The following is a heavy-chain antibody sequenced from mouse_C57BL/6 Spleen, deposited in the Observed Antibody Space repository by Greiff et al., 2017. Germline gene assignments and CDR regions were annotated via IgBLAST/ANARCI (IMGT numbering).Heavy chain of an antibody. J-gene: IGHJ4*01. D-gene: IGHD4-1*01. CDR2: INPKYGTT. V-gene: IGHV1-39*01. CDR1: GYSFTDYN. Sequence: VQLQQSGPELVKPGASVKISCKASGYSFTDYNMNWVKQSNGKSLEWIGVINPKYGTTSYNQKFKGKATLTVEQSSSTAYMQLNSLTSADSAVYYCASEGRLGREDAMEYGGQGTSVTGSS. CDR3: ASEGRLGREDAMEY.